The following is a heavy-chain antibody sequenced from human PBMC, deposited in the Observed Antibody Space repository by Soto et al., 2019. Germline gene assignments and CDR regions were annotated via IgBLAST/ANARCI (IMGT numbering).Heavy chain of an antibody. Sequence: EVQLVESGGGLVQPGGSLRLSCAASGFTFSSYSMNWVRQAPGKGLEWVSYISSSSSTIYYADSVKGRFTISRDNAKNSLYMQMNSRSAEDRAVYYCARHPERIAQIGWFDTWGQGTLVTVSS. CDR3: ARHPERIAQIGWFDT. CDR1: GFTFSSYS. D-gene: IGHD1-1*01. CDR2: ISSSSSTI. J-gene: IGHJ5*02. V-gene: IGHV3-48*01.